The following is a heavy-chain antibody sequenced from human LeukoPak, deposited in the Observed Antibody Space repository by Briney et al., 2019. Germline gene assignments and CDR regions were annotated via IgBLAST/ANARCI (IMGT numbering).Heavy chain of an antibody. D-gene: IGHD2-21*02. V-gene: IGHV1-46*01. CDR3: ARASVESYCGGDCYSGFRDYYYYMDV. Sequence: GASVKVSCKASGYTFTGYYMHWVRQAPGQGLEWMGWINPSGGSTSYAQKFQGRVTMTRDMSTSTVYMELSSLRSEDTAVYYCARASVESYCGGDCYSGFRDYYYYMDVWGKGTTVTVPS. CDR1: GYTFTGYY. CDR2: INPSGGST. J-gene: IGHJ6*03.